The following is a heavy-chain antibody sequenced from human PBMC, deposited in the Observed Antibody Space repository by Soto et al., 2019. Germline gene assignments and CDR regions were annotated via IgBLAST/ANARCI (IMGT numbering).Heavy chain of an antibody. CDR2: IDPSDSYT. CDR3: ARQNLYNWNDIGMDV. J-gene: IGHJ6*02. CDR1: GYSFTSYW. V-gene: IGHV5-10-1*01. D-gene: IGHD1-20*01. Sequence: GESLKISCKGSGYSFTSYWISWVRQMPGKGLEWMGRIDPSDSYTNYSPSFQGHVTISADKSISTAYLQWSSLKASDTAMYYCARQNLYNWNDIGMDVWGQGTTVTVSS.